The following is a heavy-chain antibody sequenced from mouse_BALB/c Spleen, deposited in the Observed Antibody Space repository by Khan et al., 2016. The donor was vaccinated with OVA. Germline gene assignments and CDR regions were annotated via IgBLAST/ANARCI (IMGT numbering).Heavy chain of an antibody. J-gene: IGHJ2*01. Sequence: EVELQESGPGLVKPSQSLSLTCTVSLFSIPCVYRWHWIRHFPGNNREWMVHIIYSGSTNYNPSLKSRISITRDTSKNQFFLQLNSVTTEDTATYYCARTARIKYWGQGTTLTVSS. CDR3: ARTARIKY. D-gene: IGHD1-2*01. CDR2: IIYSGST. V-gene: IGHV3-1*02. CDR1: LFSIPCVYR.